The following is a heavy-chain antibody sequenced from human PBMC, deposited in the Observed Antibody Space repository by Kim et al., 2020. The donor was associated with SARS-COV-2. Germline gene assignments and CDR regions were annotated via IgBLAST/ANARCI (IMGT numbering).Heavy chain of an antibody. V-gene: IGHV3-23*01. CDR3: AKEFSQQLVRRRYYYYGMDV. Sequence: GRFTISRENSKNTLYLQMNSLRAEDTAVYYCAKEFSQQLVRRRYYYYGMDVWGQGTTVTVSS. D-gene: IGHD6-13*01. J-gene: IGHJ6*02.